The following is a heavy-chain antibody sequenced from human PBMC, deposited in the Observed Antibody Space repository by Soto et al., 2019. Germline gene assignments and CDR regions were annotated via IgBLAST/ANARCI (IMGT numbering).Heavy chain of an antibody. CDR3: AKEGIVVVIAITSSIDY. D-gene: IGHD2-21*01. CDR1: GFTFSSYA. V-gene: IGHV3-23*01. CDR2: ISGSGGST. Sequence: GGSLRLSCAASGFTFSSYAMSWVRQAPGKGLEWVSAISGSGGSTYYADSVKGRFTISRDNSKNTLYLQMNSLRAEDTAVYYCAKEGIVVVIAITSSIDYWGQGTLVTVS. J-gene: IGHJ4*02.